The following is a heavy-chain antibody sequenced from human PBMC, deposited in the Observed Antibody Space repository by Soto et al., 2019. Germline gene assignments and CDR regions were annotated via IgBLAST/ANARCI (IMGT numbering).Heavy chain of an antibody. V-gene: IGHV3-30*04. D-gene: IGHD3-3*01. CDR2: ISKDGSVI. CDR3: VRSRSGAVPDSFAY. CDR1: GFMFSRYA. Sequence: QVQLVESGGGVVPPGRSLRLSCAASGFMFSRYAMHWVRQAPGKGLEWVAVISKDGSVIYYADSAKGRFTISRDKSKNMVYLQLNNLRDEDTAVFYCVRSRSGAVPDSFAYWGQGTLVTVAS. J-gene: IGHJ4*02.